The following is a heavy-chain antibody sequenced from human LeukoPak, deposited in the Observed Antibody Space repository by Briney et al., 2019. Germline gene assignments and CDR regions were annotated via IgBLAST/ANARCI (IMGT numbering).Heavy chain of an antibody. CDR1: GGSISSYY. Sequence: SETVSLTCTISGGSISSYYWSWLRQPPGKGLEWIGYVYYRGTTNYNPSLKSRVTISADTSKNQFSLKLSSVTAADTAVYYCARDLEHGGNSIWCFDLWGRGTLVTVCS. J-gene: IGHJ2*01. CDR2: VYYRGTT. CDR3: ARDLEHGGNSIWCFDL. V-gene: IGHV4-59*01. D-gene: IGHD4-23*01.